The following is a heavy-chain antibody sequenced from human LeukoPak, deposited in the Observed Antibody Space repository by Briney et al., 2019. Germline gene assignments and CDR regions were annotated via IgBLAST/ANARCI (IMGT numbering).Heavy chain of an antibody. CDR2: ISSSSSYT. CDR1: GFTFSDYY. D-gene: IGHD3-22*01. J-gene: IGHJ3*02. Sequence: PGGSLRLSCAASGFTFSDYYMSWIRQAPGKGLEWVSYISSSSSYTNYADSVKGRFTISRDNAKNSLYLQMNSLRAEDTAVYYCARDRAKQYYYDSSGTPSAFDIWGQGTMVTVSS. CDR3: ARDRAKQYYYDSSGTPSAFDI. V-gene: IGHV3-11*05.